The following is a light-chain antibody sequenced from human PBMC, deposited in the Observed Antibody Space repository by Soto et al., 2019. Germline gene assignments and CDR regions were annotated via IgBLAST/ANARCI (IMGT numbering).Light chain of an antibody. CDR3: QQRSTWPT. CDR2: DAS. CDR1: QSVSSY. Sequence: EIVLTQSPATLSLSPGERATLSCRASQSVSSYLSWYQQKPGQAPRLLIYDASNRATGIPARFSGSGSGTDFTLTISSLEPEAFAVYYCQQRSTWPTFGPGTKVDFK. V-gene: IGKV3-11*01. J-gene: IGKJ3*01.